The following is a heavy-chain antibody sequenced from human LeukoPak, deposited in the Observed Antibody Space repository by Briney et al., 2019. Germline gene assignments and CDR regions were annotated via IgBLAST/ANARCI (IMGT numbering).Heavy chain of an antibody. J-gene: IGHJ4*02. CDR1: GFTFSSYS. V-gene: IGHV3-48*01. Sequence: GGSPRLSCAASGFTFSSYSMNWVRQAPGKGLEWISYIGISSGNTKYADSVEGRFTISGDKAKNSVYLQMNSLRVEDTAVYYCARDTKYAFDNWGQGTLVTVSS. D-gene: IGHD2-2*01. CDR2: IGISSGNT. CDR3: ARDTKYAFDN.